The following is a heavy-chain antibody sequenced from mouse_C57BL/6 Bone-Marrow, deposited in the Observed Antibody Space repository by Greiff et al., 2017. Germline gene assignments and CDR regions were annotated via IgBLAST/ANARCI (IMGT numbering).Heavy chain of an antibody. CDR3: TRPLTGTFHWYFDV. J-gene: IGHJ1*03. Sequence: EVKLVESGGGLVQPGGSMKLSCAASGFTFSDAWMDWVRQSLEKGLEWVAEIRNKANNHATYYAESVKGRFTISRDDSKSSVYLQMNSLRAEDTGIYYCTRPLTGTFHWYFDVWGTGTTVTVSS. CDR2: IRNKANNHAT. V-gene: IGHV6-6*01. CDR1: GFTFSDAW. D-gene: IGHD4-1*01.